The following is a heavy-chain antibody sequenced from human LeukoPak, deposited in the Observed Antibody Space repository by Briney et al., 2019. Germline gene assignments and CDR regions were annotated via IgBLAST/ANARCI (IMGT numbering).Heavy chain of an antibody. V-gene: IGHV1-8*02. D-gene: IGHD5-18*01. Sequence: GASVKVSCKASGYTFTSYGISWVRQAPGQGLEWMGWMNPNSGNTGYAQKFQGRVTMTRDTSISTAYMELSNLRSDDTAVYYCARSKDSPFDAFDIWGQGSMVTVSS. J-gene: IGHJ3*02. CDR1: GYTFTSYG. CDR3: ARSKDSPFDAFDI. CDR2: MNPNSGNT.